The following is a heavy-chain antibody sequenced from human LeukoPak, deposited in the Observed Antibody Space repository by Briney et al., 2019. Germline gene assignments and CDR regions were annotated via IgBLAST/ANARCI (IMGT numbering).Heavy chain of an antibody. CDR1: GYSFTSYW. Sequence: GEPLKISCKGSGYSFTSYWIGWVRQMPGKGLEWMGIIYPGDSDTRYSPSFQGQVTISADKSISTAYLQWSSLKASDTAMYYCARRITMVRGAQSGWFDPWGQGTLVTVSS. CDR3: ARRITMVRGAQSGWFDP. D-gene: IGHD3-10*01. CDR2: IYPGDSDT. V-gene: IGHV5-51*01. J-gene: IGHJ5*02.